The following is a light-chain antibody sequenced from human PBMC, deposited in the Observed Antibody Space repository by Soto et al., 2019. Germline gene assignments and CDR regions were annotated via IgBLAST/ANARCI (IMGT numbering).Light chain of an antibody. V-gene: IGLV2-14*01. J-gene: IGLJ1*01. CDR3: NSFTSSSTYV. CDR2: EVS. Sequence: QSVLTQPASVSGSPGQSITISCTGTSSDVGSYNYVSWYQQHPGKAPALIISEVSNRPSGVSSRFSGSKSGNTASLTISGLQAEDEADYYCNSFTSSSTYVFGTGTKLTVL. CDR1: SSDVGSYNY.